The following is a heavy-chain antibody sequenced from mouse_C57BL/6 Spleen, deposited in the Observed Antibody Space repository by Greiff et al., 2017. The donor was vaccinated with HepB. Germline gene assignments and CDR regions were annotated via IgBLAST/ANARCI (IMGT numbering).Heavy chain of an antibody. CDR2: ISDGGSYT. D-gene: IGHD1-1*01. J-gene: IGHJ3*01. CDR1: GFTFSSYA. V-gene: IGHV5-4*01. CDR3: ARDRNYYGSSYPFAY. Sequence: EVQRVESGGGLVKPGGSLKLSCAASGFTFSSYAMSWVRQTPEKRLEWVATISDGGSYTYYPDNVKGRFTISRDNAKNNLYLQMSHLKSEDTAMYYCARDRNYYGSSYPFAYWGQGTLVTVSA.